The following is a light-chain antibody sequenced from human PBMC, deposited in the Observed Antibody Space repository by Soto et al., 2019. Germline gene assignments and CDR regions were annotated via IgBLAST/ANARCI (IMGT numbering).Light chain of an antibody. CDR1: QSVASSY. CDR2: GAS. Sequence: EIVLTQSPGTLSLSPGERATLSCRASQSVASSYLAWYQQRPGQAPRLLIFGASSRATGIPGRFSGRGSGTEFTLTISSLQSEDFAVYYCQQYGISPPVTFGQGTRLEIK. J-gene: IGKJ5*01. V-gene: IGKV3-20*01. CDR3: QQYGISPPVT.